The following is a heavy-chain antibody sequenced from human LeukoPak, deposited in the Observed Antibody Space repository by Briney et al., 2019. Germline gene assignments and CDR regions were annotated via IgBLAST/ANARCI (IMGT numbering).Heavy chain of an antibody. CDR1: GFTFDDHG. CDR3: ARDRSYGSFDY. CDR2: INWNGGST. J-gene: IGHJ4*02. Sequence: GGSLRLSCAASGFTFDDHGMNWVRQAPGKGLEWVSGINWNGGSTFYADSVKGRFTISRDNARNALYLQMNSLTAEDTALYHCARDRSYGSFDYWGQGTLVTVSS. D-gene: IGHD5-18*01. V-gene: IGHV3-20*01.